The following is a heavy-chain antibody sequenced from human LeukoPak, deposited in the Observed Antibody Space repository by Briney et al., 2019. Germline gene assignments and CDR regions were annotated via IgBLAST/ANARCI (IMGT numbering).Heavy chain of an antibody. CDR3: AGGMTGGDY. D-gene: IGHD3-9*01. J-gene: IGHJ4*02. CDR1: GYTFTSYY. CDR2: INPSGGST. V-gene: IGHV1-46*01. Sequence: ASVKVSCKASGYTFTSYYMHWVRQAPGQGLEWMGIINPSGGSTSYAQKFQGRVTMTRDTSISTAYMELGRLKSDDTALYYCAGGMTGGDYWGQGTLVTVSS.